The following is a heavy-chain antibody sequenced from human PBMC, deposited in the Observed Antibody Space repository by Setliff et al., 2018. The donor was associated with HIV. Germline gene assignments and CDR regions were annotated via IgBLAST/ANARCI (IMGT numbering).Heavy chain of an antibody. CDR1: GDSIDSPHC. D-gene: IGHD3-16*01. V-gene: IGHV4-4*02. CDR3: VRNSGWALGS. CDR2: VCQRGGI. Sequence: SETLSLTCTVSGDSIDSPHCWSWVRQSLERGLEWIGEVCQRGGINYYPFFWSRAIISMDKPRSYFSLRLTSVTAADTAIYFCVRNSGWALGSWGQGILVTVSS. J-gene: IGHJ4*02.